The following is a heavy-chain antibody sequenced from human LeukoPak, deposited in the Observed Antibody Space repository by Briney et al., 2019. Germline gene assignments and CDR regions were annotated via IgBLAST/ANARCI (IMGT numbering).Heavy chain of an antibody. CDR3: AKSFSGSLLWFGDPPPLGYGMDV. CDR2: ISGSGGST. V-gene: IGHV3-23*01. J-gene: IGHJ6*02. D-gene: IGHD3-10*01. Sequence: GGSLRLSCAASGFTFSSYAMSWVRQAPGKGLEWVSAISGSGGSTYYADSVKGRFTISRDNSKNTLYLQMNSLRAEDTAVYYCAKSFSGSLLWFGDPPPLGYGMDVWGQGTTVTVSS. CDR1: GFTFSSYA.